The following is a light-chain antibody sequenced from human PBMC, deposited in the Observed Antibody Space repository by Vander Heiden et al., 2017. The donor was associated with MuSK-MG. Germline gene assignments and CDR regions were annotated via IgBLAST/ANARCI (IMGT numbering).Light chain of an antibody. V-gene: IGLV3-19*01. CDR2: DKN. J-gene: IGLJ1*01. CDR1: RLRSYY. CDR3: NSRASSGNHYV. Sequence: SSELTQDPAVSVALGQTVRITCQRDRLRSYYASWYQQKPGQAPLLVIYDKNNRPSGIPDRFSGSRSGNTASLTITGAQAEDEADYYCNSRASSGNHYVFGTGTNVTVL.